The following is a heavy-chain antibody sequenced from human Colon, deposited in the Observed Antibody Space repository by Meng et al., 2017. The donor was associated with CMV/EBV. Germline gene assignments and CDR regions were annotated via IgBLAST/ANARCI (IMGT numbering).Heavy chain of an antibody. Sequence: GGSLRLSCAASGFTFSSYAMHWVRQAPGKGLEWVAVISYDGSNKYYADSVKGRFPISRDSSKDTLYLQMNSLRAEDMAVYYCAKDFWSGYYISNYYGMDVWGQGTTVTVSS. CDR2: ISYDGSNK. V-gene: IGHV3-30-3*01. CDR1: GFTFSSYA. CDR3: AKDFWSGYYISNYYGMDV. J-gene: IGHJ6*02. D-gene: IGHD3-3*01.